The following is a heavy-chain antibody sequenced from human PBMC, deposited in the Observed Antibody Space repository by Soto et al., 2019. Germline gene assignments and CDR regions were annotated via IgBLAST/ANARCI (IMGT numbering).Heavy chain of an antibody. D-gene: IGHD6-6*01. V-gene: IGHV4-59*01. CDR3: ARVPEYSSSNWFDP. J-gene: IGHJ5*02. CDR1: GGSISSYY. CDR2: IYYSGST. Sequence: PSETLSLTCTVSGGSISSYYWSWIRQPPGKGLEWIGYIYYSGSTNYNPSLKSRVTISVDTSKNQFSLKLSSVTAADTAVYYCARVPEYSSSNWFDPWGQGTLVTVSS.